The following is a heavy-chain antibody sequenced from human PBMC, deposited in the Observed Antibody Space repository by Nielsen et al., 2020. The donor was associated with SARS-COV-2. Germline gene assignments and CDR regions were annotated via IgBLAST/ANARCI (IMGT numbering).Heavy chain of an antibody. CDR3: QGWLQSRGWFDP. J-gene: IGHJ5*02. CDR2: ISTTSSYI. V-gene: IGHV3-21*01. CDR1: GFNFSTYN. Sequence: GGSLRLSCAASGFNFSTYNMNWVRQAPGKGLEWVSSISTTSSYIYYADSVKGRFTISRDNAKNSLYLQMNSLRAEDTAVYYCQGWLQSRGWFDPWGQGTLVTVSS. D-gene: IGHD5-24*01.